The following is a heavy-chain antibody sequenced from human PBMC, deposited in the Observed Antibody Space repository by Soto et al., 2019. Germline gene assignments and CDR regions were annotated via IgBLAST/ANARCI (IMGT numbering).Heavy chain of an antibody. J-gene: IGHJ4*02. Sequence: SETLSLTCTVSGGSFSTYYWSWVRQPPGKGLEWIGYIYYSGNTNYNPSLKSRVTISVDTSRNQFSLKLSSVTAADTAVYYCARDKITGLFDYWGQGTLVTVSS. D-gene: IGHD2-8*02. CDR1: GGSFSTYY. V-gene: IGHV4-59*12. CDR3: ARDKITGLFDY. CDR2: IYYSGNT.